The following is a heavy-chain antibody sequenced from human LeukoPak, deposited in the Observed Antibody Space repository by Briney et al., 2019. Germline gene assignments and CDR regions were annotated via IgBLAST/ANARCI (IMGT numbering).Heavy chain of an antibody. CDR3: ARAVGYCSGGSCRNWFDP. V-gene: IGHV4-59*01. D-gene: IGHD2-15*01. CDR1: GGSISSYY. CDR2: IYYSGST. Sequence: PSETLSLTCTVSGGSISSYYWSWIRQPPGKGLEWIGYIYYSGSTNYNPSLKSRVTISVDTSKNRFSLKLSSVTAADTAVYYCARAVGYCSGGSCRNWFDPWGQGTLVTVSS. J-gene: IGHJ5*02.